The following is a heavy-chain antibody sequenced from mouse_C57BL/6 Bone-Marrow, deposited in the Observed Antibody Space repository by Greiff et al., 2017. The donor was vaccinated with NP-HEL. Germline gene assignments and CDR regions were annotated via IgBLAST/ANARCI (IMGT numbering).Heavy chain of an antibody. Sequence: QVQLKQSGPELVKPGASVKISCKASGYAFSSSWMNWVKQRPGKGLEWIGRIYPGDGDTNYNGKFKGKATLTADKSSGTAYMQLSSLTSEDSAVYFCAREGNYFDYWGQGTTLTVSS. V-gene: IGHV1-82*01. CDR1: GYAFSSSW. CDR3: AREGNYFDY. CDR2: IYPGDGDT. J-gene: IGHJ2*01.